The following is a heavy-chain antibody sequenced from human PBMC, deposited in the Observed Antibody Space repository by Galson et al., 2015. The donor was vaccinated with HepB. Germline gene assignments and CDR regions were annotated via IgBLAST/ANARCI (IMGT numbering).Heavy chain of an antibody. V-gene: IGHV3-30*18. CDR3: AKEFPPYYGFWSGHQK. J-gene: IGHJ4*02. CDR2: ISHDKRNK. D-gene: IGHD3-3*01. CDR1: GFIFSNYG. Sequence: SLRLSCAASGFIFSNYGMHWVRQAPGKGLEWVALISHDKRNKYYSDSVEGRFTVSRDNFKNTLHLQMNSLRVEDTAVYYCAKEFPPYYGFWSGHQKRGQGTQVTVAP.